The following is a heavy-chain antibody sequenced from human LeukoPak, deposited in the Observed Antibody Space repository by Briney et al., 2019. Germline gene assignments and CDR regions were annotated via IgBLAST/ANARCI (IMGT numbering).Heavy chain of an antibody. D-gene: IGHD6-19*01. CDR1: GYTFTSYG. Sequence: GASVKVSCKASGYTFTSYGFSWGRHAPGQGLEWMGWISAYNGNTNYAQKLQGRVIMTTDTSTSTDYMELGSQRSDDTAGYFCLRRTEWPVPPDYYYGMDVWGQGTTVTVSS. V-gene: IGHV1-18*01. CDR2: ISAYNGNT. CDR3: LRRTEWPVPPDYYYGMDV. J-gene: IGHJ6*02.